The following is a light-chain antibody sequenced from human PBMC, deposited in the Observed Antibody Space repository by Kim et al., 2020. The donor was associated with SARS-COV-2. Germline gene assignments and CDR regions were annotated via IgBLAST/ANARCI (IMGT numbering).Light chain of an antibody. Sequence: FMLTQPHSVSESPGKTITISCTRSSGSFADYYVQWFQQRPGSAPTTVIYQDNRTPSGIPDRFSGSIDSSSKSASLTISGLETEDEADYFCQSFDDNNDVVFGGGTKVTDL. V-gene: IGLV6-57*04. CDR2: QDN. CDR1: SGSFADYY. CDR3: QSFDDNNDVV. J-gene: IGLJ2*01.